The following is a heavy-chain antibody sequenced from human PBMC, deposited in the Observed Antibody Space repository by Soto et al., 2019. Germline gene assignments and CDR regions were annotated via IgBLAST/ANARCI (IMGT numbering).Heavy chain of an antibody. J-gene: IGHJ4*02. CDR1: GGSISSGDYY. CDR2: IYYSGST. D-gene: IGHD2-8*02. V-gene: IGHV4-30-4*02. CDR3: ARRWGRTFDY. Sequence: SDTLSLTCTVSGGSISSGDYYWSWIRQPPGKGLEWIGYIYYSGSTYYNPSLKSSVTISVDTSKNQFSLKLSSVTAADTASYYCARRWGRTFDYWGQGTLVTVSS.